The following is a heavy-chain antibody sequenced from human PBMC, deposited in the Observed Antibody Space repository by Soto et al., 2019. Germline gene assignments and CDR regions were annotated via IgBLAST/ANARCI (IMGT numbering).Heavy chain of an antibody. CDR1: GFIFSNYV. V-gene: IGHV3-23*04. CDR2: ISDSGGTS. J-gene: IGHJ4*02. CDR3: AKRPRALLTFDY. Sequence: EVQLVDSGGGLVQPGGSLRLSCAAYGFIFSNYVMSWVRQAPGKGLEWVSSISDSGGTSYYADSVKGRFTISRDNSKNTLYLQMNSLRAEDTAIYYCAKRPRALLTFDYWGQGTLVTVSP. D-gene: IGHD1-26*01.